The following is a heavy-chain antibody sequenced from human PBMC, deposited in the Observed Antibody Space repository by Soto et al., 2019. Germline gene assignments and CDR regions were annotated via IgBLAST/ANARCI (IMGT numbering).Heavy chain of an antibody. V-gene: IGHV4-59*04. CDR3: VGSIGAFWFDP. CDR2: IYHSGST. D-gene: IGHD5-12*01. J-gene: IGHJ5*02. CDR1: GGSISSYY. Sequence: PSETLYLTCTVSGGSISSYYWSWIRQPPGKGLEWIGYIYHSGSTYYNPSLKSRVTISVDRSKNQFSLKLSSVTAADTAVYYCVGSIGAFWFDPWGQGTLVTVSS.